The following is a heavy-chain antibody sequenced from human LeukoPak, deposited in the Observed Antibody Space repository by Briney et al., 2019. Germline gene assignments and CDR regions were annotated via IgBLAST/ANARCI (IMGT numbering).Heavy chain of an antibody. CDR2: INPNSGGT. CDR3: AARRNGYNSLDY. CDR1: GYTFTGYY. J-gene: IGHJ4*02. Sequence: EASVKVSCKASGYTFTGYYMHWVRQAPGQGLEWMGWINPNSGGTNYAQKFQGRATMTRDTSISTAYMELSRLRSDDTAVYYCAARRNGYNSLDYWGQGTLVTVSS. D-gene: IGHD5-24*01. V-gene: IGHV1-2*02.